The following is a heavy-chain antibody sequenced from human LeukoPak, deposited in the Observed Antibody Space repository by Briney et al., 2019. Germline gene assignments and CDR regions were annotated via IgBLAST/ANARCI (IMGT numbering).Heavy chain of an antibody. V-gene: IGHV3-66*01. CDR3: ARDLTGDAYFDY. J-gene: IGHJ4*02. CDR1: GFTVSSNY. CDR2: LYSGGST. D-gene: IGHD7-27*01. Sequence: GGSLRLSCVVSGFTVSSNYMSWVRQAPGRGLQWVSVLYSGGSTYYADSVKGRFTISRDNSKNTLYLQMNSLRAEDTAVYYCARDLTGDAYFDYWGQGTLVTASS.